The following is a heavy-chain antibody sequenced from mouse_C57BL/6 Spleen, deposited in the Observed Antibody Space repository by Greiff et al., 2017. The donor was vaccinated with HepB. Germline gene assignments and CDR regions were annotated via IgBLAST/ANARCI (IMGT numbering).Heavy chain of an antibody. D-gene: IGHD2-4*01. Sequence: EADGGLVQPKGSLTLSCAASGFSFNTYAMNWVRQAPGKGLEWVARIRSKSNNYATYYADSVKDRFTISRDDSESMLYLQMNNLKTEDTAMYYCVRERYDYYFDYWGQGTTLTVSS. V-gene: IGHV10-1*01. CDR2: IRSKSNNYAT. CDR3: VRERYDYYFDY. J-gene: IGHJ2*01. CDR1: GFSFNTYA.